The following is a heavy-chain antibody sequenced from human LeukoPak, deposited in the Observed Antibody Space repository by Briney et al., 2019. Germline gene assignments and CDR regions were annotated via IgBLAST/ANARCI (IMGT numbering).Heavy chain of an antibody. J-gene: IGHJ4*02. V-gene: IGHV1-3*01. D-gene: IGHD4-17*01. CDR2: INAGNGNT. CDR3: TRDRSFDYGDYPGLLDY. CDR1: GYTFTSYA. Sequence: ASVKVSCKASGYTFTSYAMHWVRQAPGQRLEWMGWINAGNGNTKYSQKFQGRVTITRDTSASTAYMELSSLRSEDTAVYYCTRDRSFDYGDYPGLLDYWGQGTLVTVSS.